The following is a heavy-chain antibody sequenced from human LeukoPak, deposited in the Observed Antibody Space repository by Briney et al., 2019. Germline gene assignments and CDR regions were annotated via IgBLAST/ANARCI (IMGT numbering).Heavy chain of an antibody. D-gene: IGHD1-26*01. Sequence: SETLSLTCTVSGGSISSSSYYWGWIRQPPGKGLEWIGSIYYSGSTYYNPSLKSRVTISVDTSKNQFSLKLSSVTAADTAVYYCARAYPGELLDKRNWFDPWGQGTLVTVSS. V-gene: IGHV4-39*07. CDR2: IYYSGST. J-gene: IGHJ5*02. CDR3: ARAYPGELLDKRNWFDP. CDR1: GGSISSSSYY.